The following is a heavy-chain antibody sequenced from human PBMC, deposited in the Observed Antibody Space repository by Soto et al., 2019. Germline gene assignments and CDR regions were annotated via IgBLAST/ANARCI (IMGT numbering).Heavy chain of an antibody. CDR2: IWYDGSNK. V-gene: IGHV3-33*01. Sequence: PGGSLRLSCAASGFTFSSYGMHWVRQAPGKGLEWVAVIWYDGSNKYYADSVKGRFTISRDNSKNTLYLQMNSLRAEDTAVYYCARVGSEVGWLRLQYYYYGMDVWGQGTTVTVSS. CDR3: ARVGSEVGWLRLQYYYYGMDV. CDR1: GFTFSSYG. D-gene: IGHD5-12*01. J-gene: IGHJ6*02.